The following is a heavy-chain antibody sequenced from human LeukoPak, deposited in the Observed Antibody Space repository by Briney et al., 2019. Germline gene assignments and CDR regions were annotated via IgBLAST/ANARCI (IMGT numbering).Heavy chain of an antibody. CDR2: IRGGGAVT. Sequence: PGGSLRLSCAASGFTFDNYAMNWVRQAPGKGLEWLSYIRGGGAVTRYSDSVKGRFTIPRDNSKNTLYLQMNHLRAEDTAIYYCAKCSASYYNDAFDIWGRGTMVTVSS. J-gene: IGHJ3*02. CDR3: AKCSASYYNDAFDI. V-gene: IGHV3-23*01. D-gene: IGHD3-10*02. CDR1: GFTFDNYA.